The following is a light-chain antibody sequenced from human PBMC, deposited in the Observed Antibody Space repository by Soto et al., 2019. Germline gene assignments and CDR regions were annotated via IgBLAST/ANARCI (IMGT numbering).Light chain of an antibody. CDR3: HQYGNSPGT. CDR2: GAS. CDR1: QSVRSNY. Sequence: EIVLTQSPGTLSLSPGERATLSCRASQSVRSNYLAWYQQKPGQAPRLLIYGASTRATGIPDRFSGSGSGTDFTLTITRLEPEDFAGYYCHQYGNSPGTFGQGTKLEIK. J-gene: IGKJ2*01. V-gene: IGKV3-20*01.